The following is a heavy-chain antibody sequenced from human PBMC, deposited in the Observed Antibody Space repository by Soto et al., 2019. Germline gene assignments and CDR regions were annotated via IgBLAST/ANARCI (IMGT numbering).Heavy chain of an antibody. J-gene: IGHJ4*02. V-gene: IGHV3-23*01. D-gene: IGHD2-21*02. CDR3: AKDVCGGDCYSCSDY. Sequence: GGSLRLSCAASGFTFSSYAMSWVRQAPGKGLEWVSAISGSGGSTYYADSVKGRFTISRDNSKNTLYLQMNSLRAEDTAVYYCAKDVCGGDCYSCSDYWGQGTLVTVSS. CDR1: GFTFSSYA. CDR2: ISGSGGST.